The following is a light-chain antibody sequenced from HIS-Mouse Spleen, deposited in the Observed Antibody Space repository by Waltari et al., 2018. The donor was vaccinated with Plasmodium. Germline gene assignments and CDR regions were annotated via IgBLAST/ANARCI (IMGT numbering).Light chain of an antibody. Sequence: EIVLTQSPATLSLSPGERATLSCRASQSVSSYLAWYQQKPGKAPRLLIYEASNRATGIPERFSGSGSGRDCTLTISSLETEDFAVYYCQQRSNWPLTFGGGTKVEIK. V-gene: IGKV3-11*02. CDR1: QSVSSY. J-gene: IGKJ4*01. CDR3: QQRSNWPLT. CDR2: EAS.